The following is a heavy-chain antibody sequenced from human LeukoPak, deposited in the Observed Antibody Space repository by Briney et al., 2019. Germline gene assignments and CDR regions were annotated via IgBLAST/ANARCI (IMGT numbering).Heavy chain of an antibody. V-gene: IGHV1-18*04. CDR2: ISAYNGNT. CDR3: ARTRYRSGWYPFDY. D-gene: IGHD6-19*01. Sequence: ASVNVSCKASGYTFTTYGITWVRQAPGQGLEWMGWISAYNGNTNYAQNLQGRVTVTTDTSTSTAYMELRSLRSDDTAVYYCARTRYRSGWYPFDYWGQGTQVTVSS. CDR1: GYTFTTYG. J-gene: IGHJ4*02.